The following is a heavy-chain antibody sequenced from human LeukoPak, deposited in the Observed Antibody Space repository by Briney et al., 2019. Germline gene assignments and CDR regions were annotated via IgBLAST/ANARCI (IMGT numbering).Heavy chain of an antibody. CDR2: INTDFGST. CDR1: GYTFTGYY. Sequence: GASVKVSCKASGYTFTGYYIHWVRQAPGQGLEWLGWINTDFGSTNYAQKFQGRVTMTRDTSINTAYMELSRLKSDDTAVYYCAREFGGPARPGNWFDPWGQGTLVTVSS. D-gene: IGHD3-16*01. J-gene: IGHJ5*02. CDR3: AREFGGPARPGNWFDP. V-gene: IGHV1-2*02.